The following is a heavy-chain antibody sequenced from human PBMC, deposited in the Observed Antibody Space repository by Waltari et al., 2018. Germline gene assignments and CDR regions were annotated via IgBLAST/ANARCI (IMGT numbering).Heavy chain of an antibody. Sequence: EVQLVESGGGLVKPGGSLRLSCEASGFTFSKAWMSWVRQAPGKGLEWVGRIKSKTDSGTTDYAAPVKGRFTISRDDSKNTLYLQMNSLKTEDTAVYCCTTDLPDGFHSYYFDYLGQGTLVTVSS. CDR2: IKSKTDSGTT. D-gene: IGHD3-10*01. V-gene: IGHV3-15*01. CDR1: GFTFSKAW. CDR3: TTDLPDGFHSYYFDY. J-gene: IGHJ4*02.